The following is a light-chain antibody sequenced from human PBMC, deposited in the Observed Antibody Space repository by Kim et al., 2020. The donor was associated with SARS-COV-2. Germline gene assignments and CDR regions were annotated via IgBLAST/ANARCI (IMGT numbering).Light chain of an antibody. Sequence: AQEKTARVTCGGNNIGSKSVPWYQQKPGQAPVLVIYYGSDRTSGIPERFSGSNSGNTATLTISRVEAGDEADYYCQVWDSSSDHVVFGGGTQLTVL. CDR2: YGS. V-gene: IGLV3-21*04. CDR1: NIGSKS. J-gene: IGLJ2*01. CDR3: QVWDSSSDHVV.